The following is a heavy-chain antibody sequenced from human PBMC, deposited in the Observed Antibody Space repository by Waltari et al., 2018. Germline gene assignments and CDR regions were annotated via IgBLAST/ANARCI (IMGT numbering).Heavy chain of an antibody. J-gene: IGHJ3*02. CDR3: ARVITFGGVIVNAFDI. V-gene: IGHV3-7*01. D-gene: IGHD3-16*02. CDR1: GFTFSSYW. CDR2: RKQDGSEK. Sequence: EVQLVESGGGLVQPGWSLRLSCAASGFTFSSYWMSWVRQAPGKGLEWVANRKQDGSEKYYVDSVKGRFTISRDNAKNSLYLQMNSLRAEDTAVYYCARVITFGGVIVNAFDIWGQGTMVTVSS.